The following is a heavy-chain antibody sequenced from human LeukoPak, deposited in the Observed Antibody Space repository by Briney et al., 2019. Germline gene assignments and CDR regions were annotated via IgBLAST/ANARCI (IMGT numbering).Heavy chain of an antibody. CDR2: IYSGGST. CDR3: TKGRDGSGSYGDY. D-gene: IGHD3-10*01. Sequence: GGSLRLSCAASGFTVSSNYMSWVRQAPGKGLEWVSVIYSGGSTYYADSVKGRFTISRDNSKNTLYLQMNSLRAEDTAVYYCTKGRDGSGSYGDYWGQGTLVTVSS. V-gene: IGHV3-53*01. CDR1: GFTVSSNY. J-gene: IGHJ4*02.